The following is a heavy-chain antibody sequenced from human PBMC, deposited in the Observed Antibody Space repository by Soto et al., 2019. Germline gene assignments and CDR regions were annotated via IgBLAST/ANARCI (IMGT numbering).Heavy chain of an antibody. J-gene: IGHJ5*02. Sequence: PSETLSLTCGVSGGTIRSPDWWTWFRQPPGKGLEWIGEIFQSGSTNYTPSLEGRVTISVDKSKNQFSLTLTSVTAADTAVYFCARGRGRYSSGWSWFDPWGQGILVTVSS. V-gene: IGHV4-4*02. CDR1: GGTIRSPDW. CDR3: ARGRGRYSSGWSWFDP. D-gene: IGHD6-19*01. CDR2: IFQSGST.